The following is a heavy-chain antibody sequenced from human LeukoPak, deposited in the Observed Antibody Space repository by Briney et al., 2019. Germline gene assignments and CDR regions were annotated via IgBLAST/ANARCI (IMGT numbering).Heavy chain of an antibody. CDR2: IYPGDSDT. D-gene: IGHD5-24*01. CDR1: GYSFTNYW. J-gene: IGHJ4*02. V-gene: IGHV5-51*01. CDR3: ARHAGSGRKDGYNR. Sequence: GESLKISCEGSGYSFTNYWIAWVRQMPGKGLEWMGIIYPGDSDTRYSPSFQGQVIISADKSINTAYLQWSSMKASDTAMYYCARHAGSGRKDGYNRWGQGTLVTVSS.